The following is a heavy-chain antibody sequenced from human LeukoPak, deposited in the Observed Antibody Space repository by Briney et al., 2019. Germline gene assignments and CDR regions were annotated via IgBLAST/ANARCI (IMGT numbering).Heavy chain of an antibody. V-gene: IGHV1-3*01. D-gene: IGHD6-19*01. J-gene: IGHJ5*02. CDR2: INAGNGNT. CDR1: GYTFTSYA. Sequence: ASVKDSCKASGYTFTSYAMHWVRQAPGQRLEWMGWINAGNGNTQYSQKLQGRVTITRDTSASTAYMELSSLRSEDTAVYYCARVTGGSGWYWDWFDPWGQGTLVTVSS. CDR3: ARVTGGSGWYWDWFDP.